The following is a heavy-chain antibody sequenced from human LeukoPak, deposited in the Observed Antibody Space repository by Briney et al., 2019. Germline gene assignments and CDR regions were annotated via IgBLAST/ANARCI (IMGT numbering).Heavy chain of an antibody. Sequence: ASVKVYCKASGYTSNSPDINWVRQAPGKGLEWLGYMNPSDDTGYGEKFEGRVALTRDTATNTAYLELSSLTSEDTAVYYCARYMHALGFDIWGQGTMVTVSS. CDR3: ARYMHALGFDI. V-gene: IGHV1-8*01. CDR2: MNPSDDT. J-gene: IGHJ3*02. CDR1: GYTSNSPD. D-gene: IGHD2-8*01.